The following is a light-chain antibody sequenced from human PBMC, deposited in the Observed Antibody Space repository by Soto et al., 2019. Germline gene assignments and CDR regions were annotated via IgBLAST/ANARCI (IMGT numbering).Light chain of an antibody. CDR3: QHYVYPQWT. V-gene: IGKV3-20*01. Sequence: EIVMTQSPSTLSLSAGERATLSCGASQTGSNSYLAWYQQKSGQAPRLVIYGVSTRATGTPDRFSGSGSGTEFTLTIRRLETEDFAVYFCQHYVYPQWTFGPGTKVDIK. CDR1: QTGSNSY. CDR2: GVS. J-gene: IGKJ1*01.